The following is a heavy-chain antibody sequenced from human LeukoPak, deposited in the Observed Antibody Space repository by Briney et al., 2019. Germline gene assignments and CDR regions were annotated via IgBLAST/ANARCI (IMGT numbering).Heavy chain of an antibody. D-gene: IGHD6-13*01. V-gene: IGHV4-34*01. CDR1: GGSFSGYY. CDR3: ARHLGRAIAAAGRSWFDP. J-gene: IGHJ5*02. Sequence: PSETLSLTCAVYGGSFSGYYWSWIRQPPGKGLEWIGEINHSGSTNYNPSLKSRVTISVDTSKHQFSLKLSSVTAADTAVYYCARHLGRAIAAAGRSWFDPCGQRTLVSVSP. CDR2: INHSGST.